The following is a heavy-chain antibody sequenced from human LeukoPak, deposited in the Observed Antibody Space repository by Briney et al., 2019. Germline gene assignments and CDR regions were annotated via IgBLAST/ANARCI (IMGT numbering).Heavy chain of an antibody. J-gene: IGHJ4*02. D-gene: IGHD6-19*01. CDR3: ARGRRLAGIFDY. CDR2: INHSGST. V-gene: IGHV4-34*01. CDR1: GGSFSGYY. Sequence: PSETLSLTCAVYGGSFSGYYWSWIRQPPGKGLEWIGEINHSGSTNYNPSLKSRVTISVDTSKNQFSLKLSSVTAADTAVYYCARGRRLAGIFDYWGQGTLVTVSS.